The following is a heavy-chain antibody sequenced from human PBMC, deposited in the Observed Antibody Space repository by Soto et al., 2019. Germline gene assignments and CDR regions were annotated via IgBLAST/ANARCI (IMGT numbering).Heavy chain of an antibody. J-gene: IGHJ4*02. CDR3: AIEIDSNYVVPFDY. D-gene: IGHD4-4*01. CDR2: ISYDGSNK. Sequence: QVQLVESGGGVVQPGRSLRLSCAASGFTFSSYAMHWVRQAPGKGLEWVAVISYDGSNKYYADSVKGRCTISRDNSKNTRSLQMNSLRAEDTAVYYCAIEIDSNYVVPFDYWGQGTLVTVSS. CDR1: GFTFSSYA. V-gene: IGHV3-30-3*01.